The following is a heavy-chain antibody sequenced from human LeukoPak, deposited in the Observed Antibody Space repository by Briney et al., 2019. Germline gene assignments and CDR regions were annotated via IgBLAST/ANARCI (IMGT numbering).Heavy chain of an antibody. D-gene: IGHD6-6*01. V-gene: IGHV4-39*07. CDR1: GGSISSSSYY. Sequence: PSETLSLTCTVSGGSISSSSYYWGWIRQPPGKGLEWIGSIYYSGSTYYNPSLKSRVTISVDTSRNQFSLKLSSVTAADTAVYYCARDGAPLPTLYSSSSHWFDPWGQGTLVTVSS. CDR3: ARDGAPLPTLYSSSSHWFDP. CDR2: IYYSGST. J-gene: IGHJ5*02.